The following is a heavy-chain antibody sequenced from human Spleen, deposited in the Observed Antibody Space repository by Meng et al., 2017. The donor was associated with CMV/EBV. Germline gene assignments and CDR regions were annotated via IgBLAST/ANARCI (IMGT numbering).Heavy chain of an antibody. CDR2: IKQDGSEK. Sequence: GGSLRLSCAASGFTVSSYWMSWVRQAPGKGLEWVANIKQDGSEKYYVDSVKGRFTISRDNAKNSLYLEMNSLGAEDTAVYYCARTPSISKIVVITTDGFDIWGQGTMVTVSS. CDR3: ARTPSISKIVVITTDGFDI. D-gene: IGHD3-22*01. V-gene: IGHV3-7*01. J-gene: IGHJ3*02. CDR1: GFTVSSYW.